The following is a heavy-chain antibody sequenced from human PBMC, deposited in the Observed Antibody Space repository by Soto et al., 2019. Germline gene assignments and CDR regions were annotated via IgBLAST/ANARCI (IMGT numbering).Heavy chain of an antibody. CDR1: GGTFSSYA. Sequence: QVQLVQSGAEVQKPGSSVKVSCKASGGTFSSYAISWVRQAPGQGLEWMGGIIPIFGTANYAQKFQGRVTITADEATSTAYMERSGLRSEDTAVYCCARDGADSSSWYFEYFDYWGQGTLVTVSS. D-gene: IGHD6-13*01. J-gene: IGHJ4*02. V-gene: IGHV1-69*01. CDR3: ARDGADSSSWYFEYFDY. CDR2: IIPIFGTA.